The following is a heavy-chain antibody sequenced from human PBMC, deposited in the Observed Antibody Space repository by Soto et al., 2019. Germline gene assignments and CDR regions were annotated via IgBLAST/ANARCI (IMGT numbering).Heavy chain of an antibody. D-gene: IGHD5-18*01. Sequence: QVQLVQSGAEVQKVGSSVKVSCKASGGTFSSSVISWVRQAPGQGLEWMGGIIPILGTPNYAQDFQGRVTIAADETTSIVYLKRNRLRADDTAVYYCAKGGDTDLDWFDPWGQGTLVTVSS. J-gene: IGHJ5*02. V-gene: IGHV1-69*11. CDR1: GGTFSSSV. CDR3: AKGGDTDLDWFDP. CDR2: IIPILGTP.